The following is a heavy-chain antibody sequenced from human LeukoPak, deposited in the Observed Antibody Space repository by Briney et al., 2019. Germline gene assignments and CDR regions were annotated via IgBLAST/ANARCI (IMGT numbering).Heavy chain of an antibody. CDR3: ARQSYGDYVSY. J-gene: IGHJ4*01. Sequence: GGSLRISCRGSGYSFTSYWISWVRQMPGKGLGWMGRIDPSDSYTNYSPSFQGHVTISADKSIRTAYLQWSSLKASDTAMYYCARQSYGDYVSYWGHGTLVTVSS. D-gene: IGHD4-17*01. CDR1: GYSFTSYW. V-gene: IGHV5-10-1*01. CDR2: IDPSDSYT.